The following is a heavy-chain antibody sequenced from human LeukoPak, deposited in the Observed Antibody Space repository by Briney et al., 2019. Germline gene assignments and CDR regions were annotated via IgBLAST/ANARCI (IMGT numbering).Heavy chain of an antibody. J-gene: IGHJ4*02. CDR3: TRDVTSYGHFDS. CDR1: GFTFSDYH. CDR2: ISSASNYI. D-gene: IGHD3-16*01. V-gene: IGHV3-21*01. Sequence: GGSLRLSCAASGFTFSDYHMNWVRQAPGKGLEWVAYISSASNYIYYVDSVKGRLTVSRDNAKNSLYLQMDSLRAEDTAVYYCTRDVTSYGHFDSWGQGTLVTVAS.